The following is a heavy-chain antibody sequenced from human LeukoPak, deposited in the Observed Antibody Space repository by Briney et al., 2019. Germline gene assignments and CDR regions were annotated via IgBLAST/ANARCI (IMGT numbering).Heavy chain of an antibody. CDR1: GYTFTGYY. J-gene: IGHJ5*02. V-gene: IGHV1-8*03. Sequence: ASVKVSCKASGYTFTGYYMHWVRQAPGQGLEWMGWMNPNSGNTGYAQKFQGRVTITRNTSISTAYMELSSLRSEDTAVYYCARGGKLRFLEWLPGYNWFDPWGQGTLVTVSS. CDR2: MNPNSGNT. D-gene: IGHD3-3*01. CDR3: ARGGKLRFLEWLPGYNWFDP.